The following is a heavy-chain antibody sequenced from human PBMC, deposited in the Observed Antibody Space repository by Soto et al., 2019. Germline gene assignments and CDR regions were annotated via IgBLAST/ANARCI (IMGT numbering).Heavy chain of an antibody. D-gene: IGHD3-16*02. CDR1: GVSISGTSYY. Sequence: TVSGVSISGTSYYWGWIRQTPAKGLEWIGTIYYSGETFYNPSLKSRVTISIDTSKNHFSLNLTSVTAADTAIYYCARHGSFWGQGALVTVSS. CDR3: ARHGSF. J-gene: IGHJ1*01. CDR2: IYYSGET. V-gene: IGHV4-39*01.